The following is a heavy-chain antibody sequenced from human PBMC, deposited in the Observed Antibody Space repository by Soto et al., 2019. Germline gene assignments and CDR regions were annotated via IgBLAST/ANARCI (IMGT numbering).Heavy chain of an antibody. V-gene: IGHV1-8*01. Sequence: ASVKVSCKASGYTFTSYDINWVRQATGQGLEWMGWMNPNSGNTGYAQKFQGRVTMTRNTSISTAYMELSSLRSEDTAVYYCARGNGYNWNRRQYYYYYGMDVCGHGTTVTSP. CDR2: MNPNSGNT. J-gene: IGHJ6*02. D-gene: IGHD1-20*01. CDR1: GYTFTSYD. CDR3: ARGNGYNWNRRQYYYYYGMDV.